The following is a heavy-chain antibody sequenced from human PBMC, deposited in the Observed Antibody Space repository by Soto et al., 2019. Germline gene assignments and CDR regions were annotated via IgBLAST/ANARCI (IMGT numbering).Heavy chain of an antibody. V-gene: IGHV4-59*01. CDR3: ASFVERWELLDDDNWFDP. CDR1: GGSISSYY. D-gene: IGHD1-26*01. CDR2: IYYSGST. Sequence: SETLSLTCTVSGGSISSYYWSWIRQPPGKGLEWIGYIYYSGSTNYNPSLKSRVTISVDTSKNQFSLKLSSVTAAATAGYYCASFVERWELLDDDNWFDPWGQGTLVTVSS. J-gene: IGHJ5*02.